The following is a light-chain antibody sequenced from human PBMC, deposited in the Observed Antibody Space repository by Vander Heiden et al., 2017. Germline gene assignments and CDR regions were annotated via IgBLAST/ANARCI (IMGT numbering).Light chain of an antibody. V-gene: IGKV1-5*03. Sequence: DIQMTQFPSTLSASVGDRVTITCRASQSISSWFAWYQQKPGKAPKLLIYKASSLESGVPSSFSGSGSGTEFTLTISSLQPDDFATYYCQQYNSYPYTFGQGTKLEIK. CDR3: QQYNSYPYT. CDR1: QSISSW. CDR2: KAS. J-gene: IGKJ2*01.